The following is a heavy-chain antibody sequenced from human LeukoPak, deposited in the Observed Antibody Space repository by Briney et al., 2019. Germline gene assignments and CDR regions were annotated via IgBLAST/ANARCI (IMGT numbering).Heavy chain of an antibody. CDR2: IIPVLDMA. CDR1: GDIFTNYA. J-gene: IGHJ6*02. Sequence: SVKVSCKASGDIFTNYAYSWVRHAPGQGLEWMGRIIPVLDMANSAQEFQDRFTITADKSTNTIYMELRNLRSEDTAVYYCARYYYDRSGFLVKAMDVWGQGTTVSVS. V-gene: IGHV1-69*04. CDR3: ARYYYDRSGFLVKAMDV. D-gene: IGHD3-22*01.